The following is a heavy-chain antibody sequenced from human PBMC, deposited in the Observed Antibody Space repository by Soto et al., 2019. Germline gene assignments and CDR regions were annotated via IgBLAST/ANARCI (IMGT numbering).Heavy chain of an antibody. V-gene: IGHV1-18*01. D-gene: IGHD3-22*01. CDR1: GYPFTKYD. J-gene: IGHJ4*02. CDR3: ASYYYDSSGYYPFALDY. CDR2: ISAYNGNT. Sequence: ASVKVSCKASGYPFTKYDINWVRQAPGQGLEWMGWISAYNGNTNYAQKLQGRVTMTTDTSTSTAYMELRSLRSDDTAVYYCASYYYDSSGYYPFALDYWGQGTLVTVSS.